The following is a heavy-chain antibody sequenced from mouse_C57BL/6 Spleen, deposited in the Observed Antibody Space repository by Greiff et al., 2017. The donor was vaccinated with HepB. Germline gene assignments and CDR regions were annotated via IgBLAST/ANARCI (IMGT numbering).Heavy chain of an antibody. Sequence: QVHVKQPGAELVRPGSSVKLSCKASGYTFTSYWMDWVKQRPGQGLEWIGNIYPSDSETHYNQKFKDKATLTVDKSSSTAYMQLSSLTSEDSAVYYCARTAQANSWFAYWGQGTLVTVSA. V-gene: IGHV1-61*01. D-gene: IGHD3-2*02. CDR2: IYPSDSET. CDR3: ARTAQANSWFAY. J-gene: IGHJ3*01. CDR1: GYTFTSYW.